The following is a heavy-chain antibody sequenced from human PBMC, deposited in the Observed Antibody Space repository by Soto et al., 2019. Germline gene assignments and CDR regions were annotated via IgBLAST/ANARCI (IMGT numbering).Heavy chain of an antibody. V-gene: IGHV1-69*06. CDR1: GGTFSSYA. J-gene: IGHJ6*02. Sequence: QVQLVQSGAEVKKPGSSVKVSCKASGGTFSSYAISWVRQAPGQGLEWMGGIIPIFDTANYAQKFQGRVTIIADKSTSTAYMELSSLRSEDTAVYYCARGHLVGAYYYYGMDVWGQGTTVTVSS. CDR2: IIPIFDTA. D-gene: IGHD1-26*01. CDR3: ARGHLVGAYYYYGMDV.